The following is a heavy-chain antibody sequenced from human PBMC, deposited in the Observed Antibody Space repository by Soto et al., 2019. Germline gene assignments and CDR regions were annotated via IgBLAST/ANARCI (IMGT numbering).Heavy chain of an antibody. D-gene: IGHD5-12*01. CDR3: ATDGSGSQGGS. V-gene: IGHV3-30-3*01. Sequence: QVQLVESGGGVVQPGRSLRLSCAASGFTFSTYTMHWVRQAPGKGLEWVAVISYDGSNKYYADSVKGRFTISRDNSKNTLYLQMNNLRPEDTAVFYCATDGSGSQGGSRGQGTLVTVSS. CDR2: ISYDGSNK. CDR1: GFTFSTYT. J-gene: IGHJ4*02.